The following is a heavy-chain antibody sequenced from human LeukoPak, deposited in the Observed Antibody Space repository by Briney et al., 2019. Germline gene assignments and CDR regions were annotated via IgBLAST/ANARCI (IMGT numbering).Heavy chain of an antibody. CDR1: GYSISGGYY. D-gene: IGHD3-10*01. Sequence: SETLSLTCTVSGYSISGGYYWGWIRQPPGKGLEWIGTIYHSGNTYYNPSLKSRVTISIDTSKNQFSLKLSSVTAADTAVYYCARHGRRYYGSGSHSPYNWFDPWGQGTLVTVSS. J-gene: IGHJ5*02. V-gene: IGHV4-38-2*02. CDR2: IYHSGNT. CDR3: ARHGRRYYGSGSHSPYNWFDP.